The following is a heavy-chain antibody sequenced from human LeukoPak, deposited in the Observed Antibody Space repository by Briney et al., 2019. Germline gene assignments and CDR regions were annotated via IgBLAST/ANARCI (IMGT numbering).Heavy chain of an antibody. CDR3: TRGWDSSGWYDDAFDI. J-gene: IGHJ3*02. CDR2: IRSKANSYAT. CDR1: GFTFSGSA. V-gene: IGHV3-73*01. Sequence: GGSLKLSCAAPGFTFSGSAMHWVRQASGKGLEWVGRIRSKANSYATAYAASVKGRFTISRDDSKNTAYLQMNSLKTEDTAVYYCTRGWDSSGWYDDAFDIWGQGTMVTVSS. D-gene: IGHD6-19*01.